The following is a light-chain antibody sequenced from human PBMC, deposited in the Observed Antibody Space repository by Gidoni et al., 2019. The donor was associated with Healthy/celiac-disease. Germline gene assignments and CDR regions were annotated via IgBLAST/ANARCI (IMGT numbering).Light chain of an antibody. CDR1: QSISSW. Sequence: DIQMTPSPSTLSASVGDRVTITCRASQSISSWLAWYQQKPGKAPKLLIYKAPSLESGVPSRFSGSGSGTEFTLTISSLQPDDFATYYCQQYNSYLTFGQGTKVEIK. CDR2: KAP. V-gene: IGKV1-5*03. J-gene: IGKJ1*01. CDR3: QQYNSYLT.